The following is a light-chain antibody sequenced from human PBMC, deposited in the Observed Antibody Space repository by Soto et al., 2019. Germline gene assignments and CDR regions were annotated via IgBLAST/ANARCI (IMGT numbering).Light chain of an antibody. CDR2: AAS. J-gene: IGKJ2*01. Sequence: DIQMTQSPSSLSASVGDRVTITCRASQSISSYLNWYQQKPGKAPKLLIYAASSLQSGVPSRFSGSESGTEFTLTISSLQPEDFATYYCQQSFSTPYTFDQGTKLEIK. CDR1: QSISSY. V-gene: IGKV1-39*01. CDR3: QQSFSTPYT.